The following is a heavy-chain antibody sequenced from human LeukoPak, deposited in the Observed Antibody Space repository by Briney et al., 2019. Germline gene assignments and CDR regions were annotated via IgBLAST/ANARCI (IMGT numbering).Heavy chain of an antibody. J-gene: IGHJ6*01. D-gene: IGHD1-26*01. Sequence: GGSLRLSCAASGFTFSGFAMSWVRRTPGKGLEWVSGISGTGDNTLYADSVEGRFTISRDNSKNTLYLEMNSLRAEDTAIYYCAKMKGHPLPKYYMDVWGQGTTVTVSS. CDR1: GFTFSGFA. CDR3: AKMKGHPLPKYYMDV. CDR2: ISGTGDNT. V-gene: IGHV3-23*01.